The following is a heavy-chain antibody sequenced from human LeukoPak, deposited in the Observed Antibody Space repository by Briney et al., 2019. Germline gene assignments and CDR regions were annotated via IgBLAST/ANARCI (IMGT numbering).Heavy chain of an antibody. CDR1: GGSISSYY. D-gene: IGHD5-24*01. CDR3: ARGATRYYYYYYMDV. J-gene: IGHJ6*03. V-gene: IGHV4-59*01. Sequence: SETLSLTCTVSGGSISSYYWSWIRQPPGTGLEWIGYIYYSGSTNYNPSLKSRVTISVDTSKNQFSLKLSSVTAADTAVYYCARGATRYYYYYYMDVWGKGTTVTVSS. CDR2: IYYSGST.